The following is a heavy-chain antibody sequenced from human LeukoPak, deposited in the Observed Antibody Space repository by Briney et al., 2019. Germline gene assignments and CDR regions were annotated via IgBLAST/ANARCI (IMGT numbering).Heavy chain of an antibody. CDR2: ISSSGTYI. CDR3: ARRDIVVVVSASDY. Sequence: GGSLRLSCAASGFTFSRYSMNWVRQAPGQGLEWGTSISSSGTYIYYADSVKGRFTLSRDNVKNSLYLQMNSLRVDDTAVYFCARRDIVVVVSASDYWGQGSLVTVSS. D-gene: IGHD2-15*01. CDR1: GFTFSRYS. J-gene: IGHJ4*02. V-gene: IGHV3-21*04.